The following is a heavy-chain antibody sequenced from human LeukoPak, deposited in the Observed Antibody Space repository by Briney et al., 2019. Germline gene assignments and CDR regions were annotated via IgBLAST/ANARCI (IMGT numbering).Heavy chain of an antibody. D-gene: IGHD1-1*01. CDR1: GFTFSNYW. J-gene: IGHJ6*02. Sequence: GGSLRLSCAVSGFTFSNYWMHWLRQAPGKGLLWVSRINSDGSSTHYADSVKGRFTISRDNAKNTLYLQMNSLRAEDTAVYYCARDPGQDDTMDVWGQGTTVTVSS. CDR3: ARDPGQDDTMDV. CDR2: INSDGSST. V-gene: IGHV3-74*01.